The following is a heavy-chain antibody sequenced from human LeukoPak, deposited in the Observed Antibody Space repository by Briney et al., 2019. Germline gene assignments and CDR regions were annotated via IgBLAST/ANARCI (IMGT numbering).Heavy chain of an antibody. J-gene: IGHJ6*02. V-gene: IGHV3-33*01. CDR1: GFTFSSYG. CDR3: ARRWGSAPYYYYGMDV. Sequence: GGSLRLSCAASGFTFSSYGMHWVRQAPGKGLEWVAVIWYDGSNKYYADSVKGRFTISRDNSKNTLYLQMNSLRAEDTAVYYCARRWGSAPYYYYGMDVWGQGTTVTVSS. CDR2: IWYDGSNK. D-gene: IGHD2-8*02.